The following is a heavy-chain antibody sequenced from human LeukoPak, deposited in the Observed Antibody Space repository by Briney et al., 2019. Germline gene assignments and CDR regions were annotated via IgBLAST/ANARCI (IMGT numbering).Heavy chain of an antibody. CDR1: GYTFTGYY. Sequence: ASVKVSCKASGYTFTGYYMHWVRQAPGQGLEWMGWINPNSGGTNYAQKFQGRVTMTRDTSISTAYMELSRLRSDDTAVYYCARDQVAAAGGRPLDYWGQGTLVTVSS. CDR3: ARDQVAAAGGRPLDY. J-gene: IGHJ4*02. CDR2: INPNSGGT. V-gene: IGHV1-2*02. D-gene: IGHD6-13*01.